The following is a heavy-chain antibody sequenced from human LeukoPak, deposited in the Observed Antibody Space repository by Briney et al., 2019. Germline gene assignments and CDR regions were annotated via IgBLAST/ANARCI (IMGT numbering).Heavy chain of an antibody. D-gene: IGHD3-10*01. CDR3: AKRVPSRGSDV. J-gene: IGHJ3*01. V-gene: IGHV3-23*01. CDR2: ISGSGGRT. CDR1: GFTFSSYA. Sequence: QAGGSLRLSCAASGFTFSSYAMSWVRQAPGKGLEWVSGISGSGGRTNYADSVKGRFTISRDNSKNTLYLQMNSLRAEDTAVCYCAKRVPSRGSDVWGQGTMVTVSS.